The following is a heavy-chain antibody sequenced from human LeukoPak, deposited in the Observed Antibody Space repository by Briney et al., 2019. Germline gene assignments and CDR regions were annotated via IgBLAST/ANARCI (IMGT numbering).Heavy chain of an antibody. Sequence: GGSLRLSCAASGFPFSSYNMNWVRQAPGKGLEYVSAISSNGGNSYYANSLKGRFTISRDNSKNTLYLQMNSLRAEDTAVYYCAKKGMVRGVMGYFDYWGQGTLVTVSS. CDR3: AKKGMVRGVMGYFDY. D-gene: IGHD3-10*01. V-gene: IGHV3-64*01. CDR2: ISSNGGNS. J-gene: IGHJ4*02. CDR1: GFPFSSYN.